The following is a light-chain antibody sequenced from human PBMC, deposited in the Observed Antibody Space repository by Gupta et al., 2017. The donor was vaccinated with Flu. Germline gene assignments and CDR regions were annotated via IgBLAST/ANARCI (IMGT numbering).Light chain of an antibody. CDR1: QSVSNSY. J-gene: IGKJ1*01. CDR3: QQYGSSSWT. CDR2: DAS. Sequence: EIVLTQSPATLSLSPGERATLSCGASQSVSNSYLAWYQQKPGLAPRLLIYDASSRATGIPDRFSGSGSGTDFTLTISRLEPEDFAVYYCQQYGSSSWTFGQGTKVEIK. V-gene: IGKV3D-20*01.